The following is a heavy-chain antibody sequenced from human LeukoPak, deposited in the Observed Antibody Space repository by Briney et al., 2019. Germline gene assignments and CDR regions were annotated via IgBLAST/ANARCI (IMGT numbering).Heavy chain of an antibody. Sequence: KRGESLKISCKGSGYSFTSYWIGWVRQIPGKGLEWMGIIYPGDSDTRYSPSFQGQVTISADKSISTAYLQWSSLKASDTAMYYCARGAAVAGTGQYFDYWGQGTLVTVSS. V-gene: IGHV5-51*01. CDR2: IYPGDSDT. CDR3: ARGAAVAGTGQYFDY. D-gene: IGHD6-19*01. CDR1: GYSFTSYW. J-gene: IGHJ4*02.